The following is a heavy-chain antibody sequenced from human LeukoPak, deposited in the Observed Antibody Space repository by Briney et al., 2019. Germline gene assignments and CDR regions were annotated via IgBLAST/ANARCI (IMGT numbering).Heavy chain of an antibody. J-gene: IGHJ5*02. D-gene: IGHD6-13*01. CDR1: GYTFSTYG. V-gene: IGHV1-18*01. Sequence: VASVKVSCKASGYTFSTYGITWVRQAPGQGLEWMGWISIYSGNTNYAQKFQGRVTMTTDTSTDTAYMQLRSLRSNDTAVYYCARVAGIAAAGTRFWFDPWGQGTLVTVSS. CDR2: ISIYSGNT. CDR3: ARVAGIAAAGTRFWFDP.